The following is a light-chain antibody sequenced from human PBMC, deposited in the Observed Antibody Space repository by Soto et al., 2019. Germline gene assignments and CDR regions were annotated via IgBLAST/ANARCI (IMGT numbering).Light chain of an antibody. V-gene: IGKV3-20*01. CDR2: GAS. CDR1: QSVNNIY. J-gene: IGKJ1*01. Sequence: EIVLTQSPGTLSLSPGERATLSCRASQSVNNIYLAWYQQKPGQAPRLLIYGASSRATGIPDRFSGSGSGTDFTLSISRLEPEDFAVYYCQQYGSSPQTFGQGTKVEIK. CDR3: QQYGSSPQT.